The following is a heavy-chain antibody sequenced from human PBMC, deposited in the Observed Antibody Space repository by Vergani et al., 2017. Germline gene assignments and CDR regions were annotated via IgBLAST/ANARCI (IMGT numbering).Heavy chain of an antibody. J-gene: IGHJ5*02. CDR1: GGSISSYY. V-gene: IGHV4-59*01. D-gene: IGHD3-16*02. CDR2: IYYSGST. Sequence: QVQLQESGPGLVKPSETLSLTCTVSGGSISSYYWSWIRQPPGKGLEWIGYIYYSGSTNYNPSLKSRVTISVDTSKNQFSLKLSSVTAADTAVYYCARDKENEYVWGSYRYFDPWGQGTLITVSS. CDR3: ARDKENEYVWGSYRYFDP.